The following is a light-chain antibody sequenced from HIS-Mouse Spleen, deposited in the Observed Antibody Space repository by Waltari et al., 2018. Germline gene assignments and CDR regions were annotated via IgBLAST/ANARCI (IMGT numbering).Light chain of an antibody. CDR1: SRDVGRYNP. CDR3: CSYAGSSTFVV. Sequence: QSALTQPASVSGSPGQSITISCPGTSRDVGRYNPLSWYQQHPGKTPKLMIYEGSKRPSGVSNRFSGSKSGNTASLTISGLQAEDEADYYCCSYAGSSTFVVFGGGTKLTVL. J-gene: IGLJ2*01. CDR2: EGS. V-gene: IGLV2-23*03.